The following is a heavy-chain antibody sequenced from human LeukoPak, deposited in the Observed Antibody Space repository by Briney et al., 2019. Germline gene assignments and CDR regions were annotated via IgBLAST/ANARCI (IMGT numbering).Heavy chain of an antibody. D-gene: IGHD3-10*01. CDR2: MSYVGIT. CDR3: ARVGREMVRGVHNYYMDV. Sequence: PSETLSPTCTVSGDSISSTTYWWGWIRQSPGKGLEWIGSMSYVGITSYNPSLKSRATISVDTSKNQFSLMLNSVTAADTAVYYCARVGREMVRGVHNYYMDVWGKGTTVTVSS. J-gene: IGHJ6*03. CDR1: GDSISSTTYW. V-gene: IGHV4-39*02.